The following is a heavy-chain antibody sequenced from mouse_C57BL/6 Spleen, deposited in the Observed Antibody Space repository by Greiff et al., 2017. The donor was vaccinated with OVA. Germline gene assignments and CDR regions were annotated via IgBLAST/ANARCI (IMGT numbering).Heavy chain of an antibody. D-gene: IGHD1-1*01. V-gene: IGHV1-82*01. Sequence: VQLQQSGPELVKPGASVKISCKASGYAFSSSWMNWVKQRPGKGLEWIGRIYPGDGDTNYNGKFKGKATLTADKSSSTAYMQLSSLTSEDSAVYFGARSDSYGSSYYFDYWGQGTTLTVSS. CDR3: ARSDSYGSSYYFDY. CDR1: GYAFSSSW. CDR2: IYPGDGDT. J-gene: IGHJ2*01.